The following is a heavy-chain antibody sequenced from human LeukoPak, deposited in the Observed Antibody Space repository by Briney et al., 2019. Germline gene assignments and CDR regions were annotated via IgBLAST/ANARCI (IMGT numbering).Heavy chain of an antibody. CDR2: ISWNSGSI. CDR3: AKDLDETHYYGMGV. V-gene: IGHV3-9*01. Sequence: GGSLRLSCAASGFTFDDYAMHWVRQAPGKGLEWVSGISWNSGSIGYADSVKGRFTISRDNAKNSLYLQMNSLRAEDTALYYCAKDLDETHYYGMGVWGQGTTVTVSS. CDR1: GFTFDDYA. D-gene: IGHD2-2*03. J-gene: IGHJ6*02.